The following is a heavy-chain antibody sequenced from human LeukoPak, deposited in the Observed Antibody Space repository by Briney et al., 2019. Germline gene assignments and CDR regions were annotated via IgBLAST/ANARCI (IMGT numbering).Heavy chain of an antibody. J-gene: IGHJ4*02. CDR1: GFTFSSYW. CDR3: ASPMVRGVMMVY. D-gene: IGHD3-10*01. V-gene: IGHV3-7*01. Sequence: PGGSLSLSCAASGFTFSSYWMSWVREAPGKGLVWVANIKQDGSEKYYVDSVKGRFTISRDNAKNSLYLQMNSLRAEDTAVYYCASPMVRGVMMVYWGQGTLVTVSS. CDR2: IKQDGSEK.